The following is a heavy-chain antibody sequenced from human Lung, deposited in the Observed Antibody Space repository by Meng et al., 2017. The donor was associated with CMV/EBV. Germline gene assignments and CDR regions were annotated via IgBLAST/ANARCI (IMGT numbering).Heavy chain of an antibody. CDR1: GFTVSSNY. J-gene: IGHJ6*01. D-gene: IGHD3-3*01. CDR2: IYSGGST. V-gene: IGHV3-53*01. CDR3: ARAPYDFWSSYYYGMDV. Sequence: GGSLRLSCAASGFTVSSNYMSWVRQAPGKGLEWVSVIYSGGSTYYADSVKGRFTISRDNSKNTLYLQMNSLRAEDTAVYYCARAPYDFWSSYYYGMDVWGQGNXVTVDS.